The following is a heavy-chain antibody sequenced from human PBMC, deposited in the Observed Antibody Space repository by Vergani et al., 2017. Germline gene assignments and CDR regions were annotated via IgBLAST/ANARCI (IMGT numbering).Heavy chain of an antibody. J-gene: IGHJ4*02. CDR2: INHSGST. CDR3: AYRQGGSFDY. Sequence: QVQLQESGPGLVKPSETLSLTCTVSGGSISGYYWSWIRQPPGKGLEWIGEINHSGSTNYNPSLKSRVTISVDTSKNQFSLKLSSVTAADTAVYYCAYRQGGSFDYWGQGTLVTVSS. CDR1: GGSISGYY. V-gene: IGHV4-34*01. D-gene: IGHD3-16*01.